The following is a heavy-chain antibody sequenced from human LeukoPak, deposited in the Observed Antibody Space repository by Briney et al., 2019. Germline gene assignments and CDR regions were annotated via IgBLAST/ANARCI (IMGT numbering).Heavy chain of an antibody. CDR1: GFTFSSYW. CDR3: ARVGNYYDSSGYDY. CDR2: IKQDGSEK. V-gene: IGHV3-7*01. D-gene: IGHD3-22*01. J-gene: IGHJ4*02. Sequence: GGSLRLSCAASGFTFSSYWMSWVRQAPGKGLEWVANIKQDGSEKYYVDSVKGRFTISRDNAKNSLYLQMNSLRAEDTAVYYCARVGNYYDSSGYDYWGQGTLVTVSS.